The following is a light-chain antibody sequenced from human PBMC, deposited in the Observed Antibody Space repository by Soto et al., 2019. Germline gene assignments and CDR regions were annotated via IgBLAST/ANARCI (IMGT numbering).Light chain of an antibody. J-gene: IGLJ3*02. CDR3: QSYDSSLSGWG. Sequence: QSVLTQPPSVSGAPGQRVTISCTGSSSNIGAGYDVHWYQQLPGTAPKLLIYGNSNRPSGVPDRFSGSKSGTSASLAITGLQAEDEADYYCQSYDSSLSGWGFGGGTKVTFL. V-gene: IGLV1-40*01. CDR1: SSNIGAGYD. CDR2: GNS.